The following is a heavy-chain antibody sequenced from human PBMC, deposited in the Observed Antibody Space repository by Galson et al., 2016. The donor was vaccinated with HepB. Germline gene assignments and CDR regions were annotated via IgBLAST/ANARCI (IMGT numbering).Heavy chain of an antibody. CDR2: IFPGDSDT. CDR1: GYSFISYW. CDR3: ARLVSSYYHWFES. D-gene: IGHD5-18*01. Sequence: QSGAEVKKPGESLKISCKGSGYSFISYWIGWVRQMPGKGLEWMGIIFPGDSDTRYSPSFQGQVTISVDKSTSTAYLQWSSLQASDSAMYYCARLVSSYYHWFESWGQGTLVTVSS. J-gene: IGHJ5*01. V-gene: IGHV5-51*01.